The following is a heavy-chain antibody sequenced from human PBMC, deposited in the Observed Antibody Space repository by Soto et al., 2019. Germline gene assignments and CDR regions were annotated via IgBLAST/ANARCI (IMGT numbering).Heavy chain of an antibody. CDR1: GFTFSNAW. CDR2: IKSKTDGGTT. V-gene: IGHV3-15*07. J-gene: IGHJ6*02. D-gene: IGHD6-6*01. Sequence: GGSLRLSCAASGFTFSNAWMNWVRQAPGKGLEWVGRIKSKTDGGTTDYAAPVKGRFTISRDDSKNTLYLQMNSLKTEDTAVYYCTTSYSSSSTRNYYYGMDVWGQGTTVTVSS. CDR3: TTSYSSSSTRNYYYGMDV.